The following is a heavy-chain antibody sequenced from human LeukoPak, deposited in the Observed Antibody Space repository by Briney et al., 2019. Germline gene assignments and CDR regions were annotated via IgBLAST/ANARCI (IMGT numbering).Heavy chain of an antibody. CDR1: GYTFTSYG. Sequence: ASVKVSCKASGYTFTSYGISWVRQATGQGLEWMGWMNPNSGNTGYAQKFQGRVTMTRNTSISTAYMELSSLRSEDTAVYYCARGTRVRGFDPWGQGTLVTVSS. CDR3: ARGTRVRGFDP. V-gene: IGHV1-8*02. J-gene: IGHJ5*02. D-gene: IGHD3-10*01. CDR2: MNPNSGNT.